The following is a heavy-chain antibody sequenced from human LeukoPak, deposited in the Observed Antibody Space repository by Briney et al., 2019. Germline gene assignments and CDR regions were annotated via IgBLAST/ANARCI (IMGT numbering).Heavy chain of an antibody. D-gene: IGHD6-6*01. CDR1: GYTFTSYD. Sequence: ASVKVSCKASGYTFTSYDINWVRQATGQGLEWMGWMNPNSGNTGYAQKFQGRVTMTRNTSISTAYMELSSLRSEDTAVHYCARVRLRLEGYYFDYWGQGTLLTVSS. CDR3: ARVRLRLEGYYFDY. J-gene: IGHJ4*02. CDR2: MNPNSGNT. V-gene: IGHV1-8*01.